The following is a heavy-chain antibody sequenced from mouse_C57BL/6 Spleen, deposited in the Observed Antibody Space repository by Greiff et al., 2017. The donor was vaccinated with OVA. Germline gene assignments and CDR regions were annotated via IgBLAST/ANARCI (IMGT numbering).Heavy chain of an antibody. J-gene: IGHJ4*01. CDR3: ERFYYGSSPRYAMDY. Sequence: VQLQQPGAELVRPGSSVKLSCKASGYTFTSYWMHWVKQRPIQGLEWIGNIDPSDSETHYNQKFKDKATLTVDKSSSTAYMQLSSLTSEDSAVYYCERFYYGSSPRYAMDYWGQGTSVTVSS. CDR2: IDPSDSET. D-gene: IGHD1-1*01. CDR1: GYTFTSYW. V-gene: IGHV1-52*01.